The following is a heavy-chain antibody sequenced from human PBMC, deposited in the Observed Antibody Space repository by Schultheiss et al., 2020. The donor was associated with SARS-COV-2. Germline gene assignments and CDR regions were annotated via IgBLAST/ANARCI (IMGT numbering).Heavy chain of an antibody. V-gene: IGHV4-4*07. CDR2: IYTSGST. CDR3: ARHLRFLEWLYYDY. CDR1: GGSISSYY. J-gene: IGHJ4*02. D-gene: IGHD3-3*01. Sequence: SETLSLTCTVSGGSISSYYWSWIRQPPGKGLEWIGRIYTSGSTNYNPSLKNRVTMSVDTSKNQFSLKLSSVTAADTAVYYCARHLRFLEWLYYDYWGQGTLVTVSS.